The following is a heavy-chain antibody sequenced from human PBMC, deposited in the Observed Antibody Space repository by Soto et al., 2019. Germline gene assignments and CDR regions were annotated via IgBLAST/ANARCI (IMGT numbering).Heavy chain of an antibody. Sequence: GASVKVSCKASGYTFTSYAMHWVRQAPGQRLEWMGWINAGNGNTKYSQKFQGRVTITRDTSASTAYMELSSLRSEDTAVYYCARDRDYGSGNNGYWFDPWGQGTLVTVSS. V-gene: IGHV1-3*01. CDR2: INAGNGNT. CDR3: ARDRDYGSGNNGYWFDP. J-gene: IGHJ5*02. CDR1: GYTFTSYA. D-gene: IGHD3-10*01.